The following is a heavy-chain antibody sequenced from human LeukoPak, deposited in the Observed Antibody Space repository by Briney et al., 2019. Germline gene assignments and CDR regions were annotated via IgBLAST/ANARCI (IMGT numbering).Heavy chain of an antibody. CDR1: GFTFSSYW. CDR3: ATGGAQYYDY. V-gene: IGHV3-74*01. Sequence: GGSLRLSCAASGFTFSSYWMHWVRQAPGKGLVWVSRINSEGSSTNYADSVKGRFTISRDNAKNTVALQMNSLSAEDTAVYYCATGGAQYYDYWGQGTVVTVSS. D-gene: IGHD3-16*01. CDR2: INSEGSST. J-gene: IGHJ4*02.